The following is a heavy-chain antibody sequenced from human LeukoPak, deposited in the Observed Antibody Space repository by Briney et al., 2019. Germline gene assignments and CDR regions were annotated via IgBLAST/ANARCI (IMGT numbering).Heavy chain of an antibody. D-gene: IGHD3-3*01. CDR3: ANEGFLEWLTIED. CDR2: MSGSGSTI. V-gene: IGHV3-11*01. J-gene: IGHJ4*02. CDR1: GFSFSDYY. Sequence: PGGSLRLSCVASGFSFSDYYMSWIRQAPGKGLKWVSYMSGSGSTIYYAKSVKGRFTISRDNSKNTLYLQMNSLRAEDTAVYYCANEGFLEWLTIEDWGQGTLVTVSS.